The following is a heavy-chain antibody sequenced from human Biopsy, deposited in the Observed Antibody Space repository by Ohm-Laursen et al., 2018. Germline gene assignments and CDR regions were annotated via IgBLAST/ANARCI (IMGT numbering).Heavy chain of an antibody. CDR3: AKDLASGSGYYWYFDF. Sequence: SLRLSCAASGFTFDDYVLHWVRQAPGKGLEWVSGISWNSGNIGYADSVKGRFTISRDNAKNSVYLQMNSLRAEDTAFYYCAKDLASGSGYYWYFDFWGRGILVTVSS. D-gene: IGHD3-22*01. CDR1: GFTFDDYV. J-gene: IGHJ2*01. V-gene: IGHV3-9*01. CDR2: ISWNSGNI.